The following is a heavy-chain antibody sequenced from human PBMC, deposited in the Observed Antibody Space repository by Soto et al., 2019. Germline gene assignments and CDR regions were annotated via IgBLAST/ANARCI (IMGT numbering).Heavy chain of an antibody. CDR3: ARYQPLGSSNYSPNCFDL. Sequence: EVQLVESGGGLVQPGGSLRLSCAASGFTFSSYSMHWVRQAQGKGLEWVSYISSSSSTIYYADSVKVLVTIARDNAQNSLYLQMNCLRAEDTSLYYCARYQPLGSSNYSPNCFDLWGQGTLVKVSS. D-gene: IGHD4-4*01. V-gene: IGHV3-48*01. CDR2: ISSSSSTI. CDR1: GFTFSSYS. J-gene: IGHJ5*02.